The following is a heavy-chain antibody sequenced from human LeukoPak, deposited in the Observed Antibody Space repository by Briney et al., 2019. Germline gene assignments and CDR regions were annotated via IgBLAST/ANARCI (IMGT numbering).Heavy chain of an antibody. J-gene: IGHJ4*02. CDR3: ARDHDWAFDL. CDR2: INHNAEMI. CDR1: GFTFSSYA. Sequence: GGSLRLSCAASGFTFSSYAMSWVRQAPGKGLEWIAYINHNAEMIFYPDFVKGRFTISRDNAKNSLYLQMNALRYEDTAIYYCARDHDWAFDLWGQGTLVTVSS. V-gene: IGHV3-48*02. D-gene: IGHD3-9*01.